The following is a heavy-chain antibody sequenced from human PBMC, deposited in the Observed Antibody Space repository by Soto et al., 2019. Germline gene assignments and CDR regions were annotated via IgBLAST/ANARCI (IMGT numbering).Heavy chain of an antibody. CDR1: GFTFSSYW. D-gene: IGHD2-2*01. CDR3: ARVSREVVPAAIDY. J-gene: IGHJ4*02. CDR2: INSDGSST. V-gene: IGHV3-74*01. Sequence: EVQLVESGGGLVQPGGSLRLSCVASGFTFSSYWIHWVRQAPGKGLVWVSRINSDGSSTTYADSVKGRFTISRDNAKNTLYLQMTSLRAEDTAVYYCARVSREVVPAAIDYWGQGTLVTVSS.